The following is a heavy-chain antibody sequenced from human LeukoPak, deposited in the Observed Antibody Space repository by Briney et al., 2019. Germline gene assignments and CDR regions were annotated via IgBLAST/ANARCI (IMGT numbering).Heavy chain of an antibody. J-gene: IGHJ4*02. CDR3: ARSHYYDSSGPAR. CDR1: GFTFSSYW. D-gene: IGHD3-22*01. V-gene: IGHV3-7*01. Sequence: GGSLRLSCAASGFTFSSYWMSWVRQAPGKGLEWVANIKQDGSEKYYVDSVKGRFTISRDNAKNSLYLQMNSLRAEDTAVYYCARSHYYDSSGPARWGQGTLVTVSS. CDR2: IKQDGSEK.